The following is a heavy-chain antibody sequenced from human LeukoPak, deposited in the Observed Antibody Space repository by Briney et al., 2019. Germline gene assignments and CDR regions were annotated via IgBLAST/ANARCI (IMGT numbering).Heavy chain of an antibody. CDR3: ARVNYYDSSGYYSAPLIDY. CDR2: ISSSSYI. J-gene: IGHJ4*02. Sequence: GGSLRLSCAASGFTFSSYSMNWVRQAPGKGLEWVSSISSSSYIYYADSVKGRFTISRDNAKNSLYLQMNSLRAEDTAVYYCARVNYYDSSGYYSAPLIDYWGQGTLVTVSS. D-gene: IGHD3-22*01. CDR1: GFTFSSYS. V-gene: IGHV3-21*01.